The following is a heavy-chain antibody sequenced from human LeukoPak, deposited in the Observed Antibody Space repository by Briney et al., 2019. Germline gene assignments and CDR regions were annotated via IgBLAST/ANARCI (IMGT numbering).Heavy chain of an antibody. CDR2: IWYDGSNK. CDR3: ARDNGWSADF. D-gene: IGHD2-15*01. J-gene: IGHJ4*02. CDR1: GFTFSSYG. V-gene: IGHV3-33*01. Sequence: GGSLRLSYAASGFTFSSYGMHWVRQAPGKGLEWVTVIWYDGSNKYYADSVKGRFTISRDNAKNSLFLQMNSLRVEDTAVYYCARDNGWSADFWGQGTLVTVSS.